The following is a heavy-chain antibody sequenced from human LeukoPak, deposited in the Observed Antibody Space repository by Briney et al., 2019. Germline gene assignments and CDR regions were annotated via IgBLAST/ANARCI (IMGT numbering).Heavy chain of an antibody. CDR3: ANGRGRFLEWLFQS. J-gene: IGHJ5*02. V-gene: IGHV3-30*02. D-gene: IGHD3-3*01. CDR1: GFTFSSYG. Sequence: QSGGSLRLSCAASGFTFSSYGMHWVRQAPGKGLEWVAFIRYDGSNKYYADSVKGRFTISRDNSKNTLYLQMNSLRAEDTAVYYCANGRGRFLEWLFQSWGQGTPVTVSS. CDR2: IRYDGSNK.